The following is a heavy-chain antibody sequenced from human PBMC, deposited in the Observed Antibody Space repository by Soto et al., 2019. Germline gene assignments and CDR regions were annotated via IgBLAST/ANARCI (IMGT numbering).Heavy chain of an antibody. CDR3: GRGRAPGPRGDF. CDR2: INPNSGST. V-gene: IGHV1-2*02. D-gene: IGHD7-27*01. J-gene: IGHJ4*02. Sequence: QVHLAQSGAEVKKPGASVKVSCKASGYTFSDYYIHWIRQAPGQGLEWMGWINPNSGSTHFAKKFQGRVTMTSDPSISTGYMELSSLRSDDTALYFCGRGRAPGPRGDFWGQGTRVTVSS. CDR1: GYTFSDYY.